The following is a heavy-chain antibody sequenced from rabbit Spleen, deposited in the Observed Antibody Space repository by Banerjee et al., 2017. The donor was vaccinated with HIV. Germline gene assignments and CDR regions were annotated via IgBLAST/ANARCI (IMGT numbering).Heavy chain of an antibody. D-gene: IGHD8-1*01. CDR1: GFSFSSVFW. Sequence: QSLEESGGDLVKPGASLTLTCTASGFSFSSVFWMCWVRQAPGKGLEWIACIYAGTNGGTYYASWAKGRFTISRTSSTTVTLQMTSLTVADTATYFCARDGAGGSYFALWGPGTLVTVS. J-gene: IGHJ4*01. CDR2: IYAGTNGGT. V-gene: IGHV1S40*01. CDR3: ARDGAGGSYFAL.